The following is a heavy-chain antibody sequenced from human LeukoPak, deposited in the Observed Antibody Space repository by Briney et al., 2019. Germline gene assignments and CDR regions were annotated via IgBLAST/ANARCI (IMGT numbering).Heavy chain of an antibody. V-gene: IGHV3-7*01. CDR2: IKQDEREI. CDR3: ARLNWDDGEVSGFDQ. D-gene: IGHD1-26*01. Sequence: GGSLRLSCAASGFTFTNHALSWVRQAPGRGLEWVANIKQDEREIYYGDSVKGRFTISRDNARRILYLQMNNLRVGDTAIYYCARLNWDDGEVSGFDQWGQGILVTVSS. J-gene: IGHJ5*02. CDR1: GFTFTNHA.